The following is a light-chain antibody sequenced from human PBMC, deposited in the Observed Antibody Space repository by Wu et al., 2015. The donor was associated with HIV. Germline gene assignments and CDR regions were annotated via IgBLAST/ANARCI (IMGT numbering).Light chain of an antibody. V-gene: IGKV1-5*03. Sequence: DIQMTQSPSTLSASVGDRVTITCRASQSVSSWLAWYQQKPGKAPKLLIYKASSLEIGVPSRFSGSGSGTEFTLTITSLQPDDFANYYCQQYHSRPGTFGQGTKVEI. CDR1: QSVSSW. J-gene: IGKJ2*01. CDR2: KAS. CDR3: QQYHSRPGT.